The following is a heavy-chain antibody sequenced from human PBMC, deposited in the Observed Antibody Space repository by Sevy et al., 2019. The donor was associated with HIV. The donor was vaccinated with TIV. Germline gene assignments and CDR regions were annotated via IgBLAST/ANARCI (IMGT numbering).Heavy chain of an antibody. CDR2: IWYDGIKK. CDR1: GFIFSSYG. Sequence: GGSLRLSCVASGFIFSSYGMHWVRQAPGKGLEWVAVIWYDGIKKYYADSVKGRFTISRDNSKNTLFLQMNRLRVEDTAVYYCARDHPRGRGGMDVWGQGTTVTVSS. D-gene: IGHD3-10*01. V-gene: IGHV3-33*01. J-gene: IGHJ6*02. CDR3: ARDHPRGRGGMDV.